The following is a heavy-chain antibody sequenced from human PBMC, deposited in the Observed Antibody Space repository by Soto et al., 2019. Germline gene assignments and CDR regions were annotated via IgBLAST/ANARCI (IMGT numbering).Heavy chain of an antibody. D-gene: IGHD3-9*01. V-gene: IGHV3-23*01. J-gene: IGHJ3*02. Sequence: GSLRLSCAASGFTFSSYAMSWVRQAPGKGLEWVSAISGSGGSTYYADSVKGRFTISRDNSKNTLYLQMNSLRAEDTAVYYCAKDSVYDILTGYYKVADAFDIWGQGTMVTVSS. CDR2: ISGSGGST. CDR3: AKDSVYDILTGYYKVADAFDI. CDR1: GFTFSSYA.